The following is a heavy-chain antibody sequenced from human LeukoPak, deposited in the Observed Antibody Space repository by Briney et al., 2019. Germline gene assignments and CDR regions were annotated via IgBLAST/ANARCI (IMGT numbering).Heavy chain of an antibody. CDR3: ARATYYYGSGSYFDY. V-gene: IGHV4-4*07. D-gene: IGHD3-10*01. CDR1: GGSISSYY. Sequence: SETLSLTCTVSGGSISSYYWSWIRQPAGNGLEWIGRIYTSGSTNYNPSLKSRVTMSVDTSKNQFSLKLSSVTAADTAVYYCARATYYYGSGSYFDYWGQGTLVTVSS. CDR2: IYTSGST. J-gene: IGHJ4*02.